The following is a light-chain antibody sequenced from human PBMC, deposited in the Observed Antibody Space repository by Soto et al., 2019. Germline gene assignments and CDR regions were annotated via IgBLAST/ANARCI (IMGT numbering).Light chain of an antibody. CDR3: SSYAGSNNLGV. CDR1: SSDVGGYNY. CDR2: EVS. J-gene: IGLJ3*02. Sequence: QSALTQPPSASGSRGQSVTISCTGTSSDVGGYNYVSWYQQHPGKAPKLMIYEVSKRPSGVPDRFSGSKSGNTASLTVSGLQPGAEADYYCSSYAGSNNLGVFGGGTKVTVL. V-gene: IGLV2-8*01.